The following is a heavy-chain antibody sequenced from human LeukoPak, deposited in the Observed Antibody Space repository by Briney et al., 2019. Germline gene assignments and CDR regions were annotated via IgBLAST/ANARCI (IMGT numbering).Heavy chain of an antibody. Sequence: LGSLSDTPMLPRGSPSCDISCSLPPPPGRGLGWIGYIYYSGSTNYNRSLKSRVTISVDTSKNHFSLKLSSVTAANTAVYYCARVTSSGYEGDHWGQGTLVTVSS. CDR2: IYYSGST. D-gene: IGHD5-12*01. J-gene: IGHJ4*02. CDR3: ARVTSSGYEGDH. CDR1: RGSPSCDI. V-gene: IGHV4-59*01.